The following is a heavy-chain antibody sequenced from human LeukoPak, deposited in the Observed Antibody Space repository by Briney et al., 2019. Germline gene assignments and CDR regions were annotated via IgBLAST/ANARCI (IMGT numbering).Heavy chain of an antibody. Sequence: SVKVSCKASGGTFSSYAISWVRQAPGQGLEWMGGIIPIFGTANYAQKFQGRVTITTDESTSTAYMELSSLRSEDTAVYYCARETWIQPTDAFDIWGQGTMITVSS. CDR3: ARETWIQPTDAFDI. J-gene: IGHJ3*02. V-gene: IGHV1-69*05. CDR2: IIPIFGTA. CDR1: GGTFSSYA. D-gene: IGHD5-18*01.